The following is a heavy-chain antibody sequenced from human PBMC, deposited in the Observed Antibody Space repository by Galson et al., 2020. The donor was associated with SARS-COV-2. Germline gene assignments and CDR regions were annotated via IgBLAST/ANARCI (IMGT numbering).Heavy chain of an antibody. Sequence: ASVKVSCKVSGYTLTELSMHWVRQAPGKGLEWMGGFDPEDGETIYAQKFQGRVTMTEDTSTDTAYMELSSLRSEDTAVYYCATGVVVTAINYYSYGMDVWGQGTTVTVPS. J-gene: IGHJ6*02. CDR3: ATGVVVTAINYYSYGMDV. CDR1: GYTLTELS. D-gene: IGHD2-21*02. V-gene: IGHV1-24*01. CDR2: FDPEDGET.